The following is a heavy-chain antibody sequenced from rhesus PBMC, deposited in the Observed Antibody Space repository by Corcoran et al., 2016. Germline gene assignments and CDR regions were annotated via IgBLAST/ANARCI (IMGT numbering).Heavy chain of an antibody. CDR2: IDGNITGT. CDR3: ARYTVSGIDY. CDR1: GGSISGYY. D-gene: IGHD4-23*01. J-gene: IGHJ4*01. Sequence: QVQLLESGPGLVKPSETLSLTCTVSGGSISGYYWSWIRQPPGKGLEWIGNIDGNITGTNYNPSLKSRVTSSKDTSKNQFALKLSSVTAADTAVYYCARYTVSGIDYWGQGVLVTVSS. V-gene: IGHV4-81*01.